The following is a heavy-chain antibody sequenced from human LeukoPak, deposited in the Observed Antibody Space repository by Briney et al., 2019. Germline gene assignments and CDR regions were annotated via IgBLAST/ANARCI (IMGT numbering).Heavy chain of an antibody. CDR2: ISSSDGTI. D-gene: IGHD5-24*01. CDR1: GFTVSNNY. Sequence: GGSLRLSCAASGFTVSNNYMNWVRQAPGKGLEGVSYISSSDGTIYYADSVKGRFTISRDNAKNSLYLQMNSLRAGDTAVYYCARTIEMATISYFDYWGQGTLVTVSS. CDR3: ARTIEMATISYFDY. J-gene: IGHJ4*02. V-gene: IGHV3-11*04.